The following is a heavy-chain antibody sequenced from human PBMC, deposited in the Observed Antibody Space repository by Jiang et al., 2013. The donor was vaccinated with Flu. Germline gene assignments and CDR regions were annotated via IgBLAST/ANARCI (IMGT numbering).Heavy chain of an antibody. CDR1: GYTFTEYG. CDR2: ISGYNGHT. V-gene: IGHV1-18*01. D-gene: IGHD3-10*01. Sequence: QLVESGAEVKKPGASVKVSCKASGYTFTEYGISWVRQAPGQGLEWMGWISGYNGHTNYAQKLQGRVTMTTDTSTRIGYMEMRSLRSDDTAVYYCARDPLADSSDWDPVRGSWSYYYGMDVWGQGTTVTVSS. CDR3: ARDPLADSSDWDPVRGSWSYYYGMDV. J-gene: IGHJ6*02.